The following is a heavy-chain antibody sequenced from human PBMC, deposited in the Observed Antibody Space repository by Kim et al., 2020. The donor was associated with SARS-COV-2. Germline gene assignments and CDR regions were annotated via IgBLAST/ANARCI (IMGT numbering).Heavy chain of an antibody. CDR1: GFTFSSYW. D-gene: IGHD2-21*02. Sequence: GGSLRLSCAASGFTFSSYWMNWVRQAPGKGLEWVANIKQDGSEKYFVDSVKGRFTISRDNTKNSLYLQMNSLRAEDTAVYYCARAEYGDWNHGFDYWGQGTLVTVSS. V-gene: IGHV3-7*01. CDR2: IKQDGSEK. J-gene: IGHJ4*02. CDR3: ARAEYGDWNHGFDY.